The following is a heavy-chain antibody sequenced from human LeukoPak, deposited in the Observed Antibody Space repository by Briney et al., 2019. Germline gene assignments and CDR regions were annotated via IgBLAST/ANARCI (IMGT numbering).Heavy chain of an antibody. CDR3: ARVGYCSSTSCSNWFDP. CDR2: ISAYNGNT. D-gene: IGHD2-2*01. Sequence: GASVTVSCKASGYTFTIYGISWVRQAPGQGLEWMGWISAYNGNTNYAQKLQGRVTMTTDTSTSTAYMELRSLRSDDTAVYYCARVGYCSSTSCSNWFDPWGQGTLVTVSS. V-gene: IGHV1-18*01. J-gene: IGHJ5*02. CDR1: GYTFTIYG.